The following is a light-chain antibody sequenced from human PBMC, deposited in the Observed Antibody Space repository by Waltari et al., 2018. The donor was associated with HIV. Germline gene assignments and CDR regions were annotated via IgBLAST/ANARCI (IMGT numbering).Light chain of an antibody. Sequence: SFELTQPPSVPVSPGPTARITRSGCRLSHQSGSWYTQKPGQAPVVVMSRDSERPSGIPERFSGSSSGTTVTLTISGVQAEDEADYYCQSADNSVTHLVCGGGTKLTVL. V-gene: IGLV3-25*03. J-gene: IGLJ3*02. CDR2: RDS. CDR3: QSADNSVTHLV. CDR1: RLSHQS.